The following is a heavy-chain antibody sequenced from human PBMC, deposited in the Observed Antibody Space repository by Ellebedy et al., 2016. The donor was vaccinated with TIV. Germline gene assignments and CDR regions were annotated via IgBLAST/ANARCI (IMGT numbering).Heavy chain of an antibody. V-gene: IGHV4-59*13. Sequence: SETLSLTXTVSGGSLSSYYWTWIRQPPGKGLEWIGYMYYSGSTNYNPSLKSRVTISVDTSKKQFSLKLNSVTAADTAVYYCGGGRLLYHDAFDIWGQGTMVTVSS. CDR2: MYYSGST. D-gene: IGHD3-3*01. CDR1: GGSLSSYY. J-gene: IGHJ3*02. CDR3: GGGRLLYHDAFDI.